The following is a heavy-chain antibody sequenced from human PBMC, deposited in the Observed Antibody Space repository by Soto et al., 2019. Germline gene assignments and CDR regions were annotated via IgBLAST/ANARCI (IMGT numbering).Heavy chain of an antibody. J-gene: IGHJ6*02. CDR2: INSDGSTT. CDR3: ARGLKGLYGTDV. Sequence: ETLSLTCAVYGGSFSGYYWSWIRQPPGKGLVWVSRINSDGSTTGYADSVKGRFTISRDNAQNTLYLQMSSLRAEDTAVYYCARGLKGLYGTDVWGQGTTVTVSS. V-gene: IGHV3-74*01. CDR1: GGSFSGYY.